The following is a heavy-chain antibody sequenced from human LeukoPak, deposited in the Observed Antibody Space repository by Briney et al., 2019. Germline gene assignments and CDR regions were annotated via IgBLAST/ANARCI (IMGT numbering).Heavy chain of an antibody. CDR2: IKHSGST. V-gene: IGHV4-34*01. CDR1: GGSFSGYY. J-gene: IGHJ5*02. CDR3: ARVQWVRGSSASWNWFDP. Sequence: SETLSLTCALYGGSFSGYYWSWIRQPPGKGREWLGEIKHSGSTNYNPSLKSRVTISVDTSKTQFSLKLSSVTAADTAVYYCARVQWVRGSSASWNWFDPSGEGTLVTVSS. D-gene: IGHD3-22*01.